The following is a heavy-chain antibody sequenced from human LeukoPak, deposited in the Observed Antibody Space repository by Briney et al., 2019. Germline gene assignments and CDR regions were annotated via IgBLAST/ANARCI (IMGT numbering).Heavy chain of an antibody. Sequence: PGGSLRLSCAASGFSFSSYAMRWVRQAPGKGLGWVSAISGSGGSTYYADSVKGRFTISRDNSKNTLYLQMNSLRAEDTAVYYCARRNIAAAALDYWGQGTLVTVSS. D-gene: IGHD6-13*01. CDR1: GFSFSSYA. V-gene: IGHV3-23*01. CDR3: ARRNIAAAALDY. CDR2: ISGSGGST. J-gene: IGHJ4*02.